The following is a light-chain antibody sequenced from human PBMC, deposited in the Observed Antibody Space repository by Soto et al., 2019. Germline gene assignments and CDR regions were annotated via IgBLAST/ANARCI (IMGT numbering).Light chain of an antibody. Sequence: EIVMTQSPATLSVSPGERATLSCRVSQSVRSHLAWYQQKSGQAPRLLIYGVSTRATGIPARFSGSGSGTEFTLTISSLQSEDFAVYYCQHYDHWPLIFGGGSQVEIK. CDR1: QSVRSH. CDR3: QHYDHWPLI. J-gene: IGKJ4*01. V-gene: IGKV3-15*01. CDR2: GVS.